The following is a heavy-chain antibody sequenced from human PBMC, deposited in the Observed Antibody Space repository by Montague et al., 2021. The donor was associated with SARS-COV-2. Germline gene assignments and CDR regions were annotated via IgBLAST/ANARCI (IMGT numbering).Heavy chain of an antibody. D-gene: IGHD1-1*01. V-gene: IGHV4-39*01. CDR1: APGTGTGNSG. CDR2: IDYSGSN. J-gene: IGHJ5*02. CDR3: ARRLTGLEPPFDP. Sequence: SETLSLTCAVPAPGTGTGNSGSAWNSPPPDSSHMWIGNIDYSGSNMYNPSLKSRVTMSVDTSKNQFSLHLNLVTAADTAAYYCARRLTGLEPPFDPWGQGTLVIVSS.